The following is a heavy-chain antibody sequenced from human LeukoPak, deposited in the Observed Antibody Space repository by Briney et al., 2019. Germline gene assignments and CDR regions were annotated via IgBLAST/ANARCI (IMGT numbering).Heavy chain of an antibody. CDR1: GFTFRTSW. Sequence: PGGSLRLSYSASGFTFRTSWMHWVRQGPGEGLLWVAHINSDGGNTAYADSVKGRFTISRDNAKSTLYLQMNSLRSEDTAVYYCARGDPLGNYWGQGTLVTVSS. CDR3: ARGDPLGNY. CDR2: INSDGGNT. J-gene: IGHJ4*02. D-gene: IGHD7-27*01. V-gene: IGHV3-74*01.